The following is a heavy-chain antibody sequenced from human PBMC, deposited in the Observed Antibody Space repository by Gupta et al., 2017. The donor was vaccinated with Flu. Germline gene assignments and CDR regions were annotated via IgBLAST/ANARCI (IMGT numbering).Heavy chain of an antibody. CDR1: GFTVSSNY. V-gene: IGHV3-66*02. J-gene: IGHJ4*02. D-gene: IGHD6-13*01. Sequence: EVQLVESGGGLVQPGGSLRLSCADSGFTVSSNYMSWVRQAPGKGLEWVSVIYSGGSTYYADSVKGRFTISRDNSKNTLYLQMNSLRAEDTAVYYCARVTYSSSFDYWGQGTLVTVSS. CDR2: IYSGGST. CDR3: ARVTYSSSFDY.